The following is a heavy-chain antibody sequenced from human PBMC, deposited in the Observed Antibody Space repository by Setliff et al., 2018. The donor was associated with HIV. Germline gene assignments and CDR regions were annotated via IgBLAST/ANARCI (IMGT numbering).Heavy chain of an antibody. J-gene: IGHJ6*02. CDR1: GYSFTSYW. CDR2: IDPSDSYT. Sequence: PGESLKISCKGSGYSFTSYWISWVRQMPGKGLEWMGRIDPSDSYTNYSPSFQGHVTISADKSISTAYLHWSSLKASDTAMYYCARQPFTMVRGVIYYYGMDVWGQGTTVTVSS. CDR3: ARQPFTMVRGVIYYYGMDV. D-gene: IGHD3-10*01. V-gene: IGHV5-10-1*01.